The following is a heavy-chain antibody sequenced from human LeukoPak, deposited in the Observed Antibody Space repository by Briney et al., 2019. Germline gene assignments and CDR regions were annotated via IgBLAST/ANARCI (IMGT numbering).Heavy chain of an antibody. V-gene: IGHV3-53*04. CDR3: ARGARLISGSWYNL. CDR1: GFTVSSNY. Sequence: QPGGSLRLSCAASGFTVSSNYMSWVRQAPGKGLEWVSVIYSGGSTYYADSVKGRFTISKHNSKNTLYLQMNSLRAEDTAVYYCARGARLISGSWYNLWGQGTLVTVSS. CDR2: IYSGGST. D-gene: IGHD3-3*02. J-gene: IGHJ5*02.